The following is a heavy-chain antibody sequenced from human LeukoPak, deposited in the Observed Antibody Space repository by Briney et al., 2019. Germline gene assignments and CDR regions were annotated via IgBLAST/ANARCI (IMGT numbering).Heavy chain of an antibody. Sequence: QAGGSLRLSCAASGFTFSSYGMHWVRQAPGKGLEWVAFIRYDGSNKYYADSVKGRFTISRDNSKNTLYLQMNSLRAENTAVYYCAKDPLWFGELLFSGWFDLWGQGTLVTVSS. CDR2: IRYDGSNK. CDR1: GFTFSSYG. V-gene: IGHV3-30*02. CDR3: AKDPLWFGELLFSGWFDL. J-gene: IGHJ5*02. D-gene: IGHD3-10*01.